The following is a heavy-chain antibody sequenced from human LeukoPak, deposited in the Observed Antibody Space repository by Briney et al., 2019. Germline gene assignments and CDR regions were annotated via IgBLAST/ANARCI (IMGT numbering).Heavy chain of an antibody. CDR2: IHRDGRT. V-gene: IGHV4-4*02. Sequence: SETLSLTCAVSGVSISSSEWWIWVRQPPGQGLEWIGDIHRDGRTRYNPSLQTRVTMSIDYSKNQISLEVTSVTAADTAIYYCGKTDIYFNPIDYWGPGSLVTVSS. CDR3: GKTDIYFNPIDY. J-gene: IGHJ4*02. D-gene: IGHD3-9*01. CDR1: GVSISSSEW.